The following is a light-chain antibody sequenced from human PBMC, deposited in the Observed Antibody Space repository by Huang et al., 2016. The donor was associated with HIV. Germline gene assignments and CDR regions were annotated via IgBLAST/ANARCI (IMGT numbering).Light chain of an antibody. CDR2: AAS. J-gene: IGKJ1*01. CDR1: PSVSSN. CDR3: QQYNNWPRT. Sequence: EIVMTQSPATLSVSPGERATLSCRASPSVSSNFAWYQKKPGQAPRLLIYAASTRATGIPARFSGSGSGTEFTLTISSLQSEDFAVYYCQQYNNWPRTFGQGTKVEIK. V-gene: IGKV3-15*01.